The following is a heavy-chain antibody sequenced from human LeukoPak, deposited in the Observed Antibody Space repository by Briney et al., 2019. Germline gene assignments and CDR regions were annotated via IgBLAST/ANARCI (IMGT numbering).Heavy chain of an antibody. CDR1: GGSISSYY. CDR3: ARFPYSNYDNSDY. Sequence: SETLSLTCAVSGGSISSYYWSWIRQPPGKGLEWIGYIYYSGSTNYSPSLKSRVTISVDTSKNQFSLKLSSVTAADTAVYYCARFPYSNYDNSDYWGQGTLVTVSS. V-gene: IGHV4-59*08. D-gene: IGHD4-11*01. CDR2: IYYSGST. J-gene: IGHJ4*02.